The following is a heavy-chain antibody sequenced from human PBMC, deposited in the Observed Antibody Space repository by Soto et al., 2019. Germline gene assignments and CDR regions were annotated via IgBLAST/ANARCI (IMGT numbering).Heavy chain of an antibody. Sequence: QVQLVSSGAEVKKPVSSVKVSCRASGYTFTDYYIHWVRQAPGQGLQWVGWTKPNGGATGYAQKCQGRVTKTRDPSISTVYVEVTRLRSDDTALYFCARAATHRYSGYALDHGGQGTRVTVST. J-gene: IGHJ4*02. CDR1: GYTFTDYY. V-gene: IGHV1-2*02. CDR2: TKPNGGAT. D-gene: IGHD5-12*01. CDR3: ARAATHRYSGYALDH.